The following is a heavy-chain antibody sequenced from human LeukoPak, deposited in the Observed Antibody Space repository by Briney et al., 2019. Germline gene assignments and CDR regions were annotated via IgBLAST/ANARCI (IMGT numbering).Heavy chain of an antibody. V-gene: IGHV5-51*01. CDR3: ARLGGSGSYWGYFDY. CDR1: GYSFTSYW. D-gene: IGHD3-10*01. J-gene: IGHJ4*02. CDR2: IYPGDSDT. Sequence: GESLKISCKGSGYSFTSYWIGLVRQMPGKGLEWMVIIYPGDSDTRYSPSFQGQVTISADKSISTAYLQWSRMKASDTAMYSCARLGGSGSYWGYFDYWGQGTLVTVSS.